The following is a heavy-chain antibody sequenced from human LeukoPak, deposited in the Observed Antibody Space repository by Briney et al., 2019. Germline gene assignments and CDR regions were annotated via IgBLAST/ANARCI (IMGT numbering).Heavy chain of an antibody. V-gene: IGHV3-48*01. CDR2: ISSSSTI. Sequence: GGSLRLSCAASGFTFSSYEMNWVRQAPGKGLEWVSYISSSSTIYYADSVMGRFTIFSENAKNSTDLQMISRRADETAVYYCARDRRITIFRVAGTSIDYWGRGTLVTVSS. CDR1: GFTFSSYE. D-gene: IGHD3-3*01. CDR3: ARDRRITIFRVAGTSIDY. J-gene: IGHJ4*02.